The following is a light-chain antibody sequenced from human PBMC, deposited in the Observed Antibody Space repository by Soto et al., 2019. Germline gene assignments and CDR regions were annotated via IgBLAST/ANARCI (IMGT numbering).Light chain of an antibody. CDR2: GAS. CDR3: QQYNNGPPLT. CDR1: QSVSSN. Sequence: EIVMTQSPATLSVSPGERATLSCRASQSVSSNLAWYQQKPGQAPRLVIYGASTRATGIPARFSGSGSGTEFTLTISSLQSEDFAVYYGQQYNNGPPLTFGGGTKVEIK. J-gene: IGKJ4*01. V-gene: IGKV3-15*01.